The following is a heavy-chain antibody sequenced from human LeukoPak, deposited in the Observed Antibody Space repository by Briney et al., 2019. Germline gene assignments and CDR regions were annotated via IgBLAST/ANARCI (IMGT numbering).Heavy chain of an antibody. V-gene: IGHV3-48*03. J-gene: IGHJ6*04. Sequence: GGSLRLSCAASGFTFSSYEMNWVRQAPGKGLEWVSYLSSSGSTIYYADSVKGRFTISRDNAKNSLYLQMNSLRAEDTAVYYCAELGITMIGGVWGKGTTVTISS. D-gene: IGHD3-10*02. CDR2: LSSSGSTI. CDR3: AELGITMIGGV. CDR1: GFTFSSYE.